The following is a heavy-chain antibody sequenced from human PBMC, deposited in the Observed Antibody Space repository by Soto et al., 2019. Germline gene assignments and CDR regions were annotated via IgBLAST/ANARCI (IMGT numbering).Heavy chain of an antibody. Sequence: ASVKVSCKASGYTFTGYYMHWVRQAPGQGLEWMGWINPNSGGTNYAQKFQGRVTMTRDTSISTAYMELSRLRSDDTAVYYCARGYYDFWSGYLYYFDYWGQGTLVTVSS. CDR2: INPNSGGT. V-gene: IGHV1-2*02. CDR1: GYTFTGYY. D-gene: IGHD3-3*01. J-gene: IGHJ4*02. CDR3: ARGYYDFWSGYLYYFDY.